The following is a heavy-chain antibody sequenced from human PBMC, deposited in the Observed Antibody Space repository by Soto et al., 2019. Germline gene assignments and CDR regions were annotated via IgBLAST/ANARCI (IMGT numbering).Heavy chain of an antibody. V-gene: IGHV1-69*12. J-gene: IGHJ6*02. Sequence: QVQLVQSGAEVKKPGSSVKVSCKASGGTFRSYAMSWVRQAPGQGLEWMGRIIPMFNTANYAQKFQGRVTITEDESTRTAYMELSSLRSEDAAVYYCARGIVAVTDASYYYYAMDAWGQGTTVTVSS. CDR1: GGTFRSYA. CDR2: IIPMFNTA. CDR3: ARGIVAVTDASYYYYAMDA. D-gene: IGHD2-21*02.